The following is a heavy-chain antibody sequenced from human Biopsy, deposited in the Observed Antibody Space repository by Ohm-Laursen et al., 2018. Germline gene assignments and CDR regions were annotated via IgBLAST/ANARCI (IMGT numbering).Heavy chain of an antibody. CDR1: GFTFSNYA. Sequence: SLRLSCTASGFTFSNYAMTWVRQGPEKGLEWVSVVTGSGRSTYYTDSVKGRFSISRDNSKNTLYLQMNSLRAEDTAVYYCATEVVPAGIGGHWLDPWGQGTLVTVSS. CDR3: ATEVVPAGIGGHWLDP. J-gene: IGHJ5*02. D-gene: IGHD2-2*01. CDR2: VTGSGRST. V-gene: IGHV3-23*01.